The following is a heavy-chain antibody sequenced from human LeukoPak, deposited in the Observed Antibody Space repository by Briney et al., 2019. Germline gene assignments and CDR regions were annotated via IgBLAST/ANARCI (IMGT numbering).Heavy chain of an antibody. D-gene: IGHD6-13*01. CDR2: ISSSSTYI. J-gene: IGHJ4*02. CDR1: GFTFSSYA. CDR3: ARGGVATTGIDY. Sequence: PGGSLRLSCAGSGFTFSSYAMHWVRQAPGKGLEWVSSISSSSTYIYYADSVKGRFSISRDNAKNSLYLQMNSLRAEDKAVYYCARGGVATTGIDYWGQGTLVTVSS. V-gene: IGHV3-21*01.